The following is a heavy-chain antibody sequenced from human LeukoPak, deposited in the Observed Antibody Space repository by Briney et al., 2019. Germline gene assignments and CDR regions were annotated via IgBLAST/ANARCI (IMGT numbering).Heavy chain of an antibody. Sequence: GASVKVSCKTSGYSFIDYYIHWVRQGPGQGLEWMGWINPSSGVTKFSQELQDRVTLTRDTSLSTAYMELNSLTFDDTAIYYCAREDTYGEYRPFDFWGQGAPVTVSS. CDR2: INPSSGVT. D-gene: IGHD5-18*01. CDR3: AREDTYGEYRPFDF. CDR1: GYSFIDYY. V-gene: IGHV1-2*02. J-gene: IGHJ4*02.